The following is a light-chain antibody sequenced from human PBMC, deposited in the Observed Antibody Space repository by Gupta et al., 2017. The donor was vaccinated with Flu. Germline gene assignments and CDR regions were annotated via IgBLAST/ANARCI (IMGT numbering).Light chain of an antibody. CDR3: QQENSSPCT. J-gene: IGKJ1*01. CDR1: QSISSW. Sequence: DIQMNKSPSTLSAFVGDRVTITCRASQSISSWLAWYQQKPGKAPKLLIYKASSVESGVPSRFSGSGAGTEFNLTISSLQPDDFAIYNDQQENSSPCTFGQGTKVEIK. V-gene: IGKV1-5*03. CDR2: KAS.